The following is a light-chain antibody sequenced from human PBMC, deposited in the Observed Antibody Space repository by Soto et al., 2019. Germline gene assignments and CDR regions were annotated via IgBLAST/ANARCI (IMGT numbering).Light chain of an antibody. CDR2: GAS. CDR1: QSISSK. J-gene: IGKJ2*01. Sequence: EIVMTQSPATLSVSPGERAALSCRASQSISSKLAWYQQRPGQAPRLLIYGASTRATGIPVRFSGSGSGTEFTLTISSPQSADFAVYYCQHYDKWPYTFGQGTELEI. V-gene: IGKV3-15*01. CDR3: QHYDKWPYT.